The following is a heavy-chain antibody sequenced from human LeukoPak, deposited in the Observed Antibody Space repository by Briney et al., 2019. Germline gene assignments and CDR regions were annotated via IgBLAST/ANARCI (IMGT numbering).Heavy chain of an antibody. CDR3: ATTYYYDSSGYYLGPMSAFDI. CDR2: IIPIFGTA. CDR1: GGTFSSYA. J-gene: IGHJ3*02. D-gene: IGHD3-22*01. V-gene: IGHV1-69*13. Sequence: GASVKVPCKASGGTFSSYAISWVRQAPGQGLEWMGGIIPIFGTANYAQKFQGRVTITADESTSTAYMELSSLRSEDTAVYYCATTYYYDSSGYYLGPMSAFDIWGQGTMVTVSS.